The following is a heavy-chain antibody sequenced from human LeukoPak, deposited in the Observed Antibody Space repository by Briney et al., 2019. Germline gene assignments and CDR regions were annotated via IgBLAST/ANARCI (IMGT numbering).Heavy chain of an antibody. V-gene: IGHV4-31*03. CDR1: GGSISSGGYY. D-gene: IGHD3-22*01. J-gene: IGHJ2*01. Sequence: SQTLSLTCTVSGGSISSGGYYWSWIRQHPGKGLEWIGYIYYSGSTYYNPSLKSRVTISVDTSKNQFSLKLSSVTAADTAVYYCARVEGGMYYYDSKRYFDLWGRGTLVTVSS. CDR3: ARVEGGMYYYDSKRYFDL. CDR2: IYYSGST.